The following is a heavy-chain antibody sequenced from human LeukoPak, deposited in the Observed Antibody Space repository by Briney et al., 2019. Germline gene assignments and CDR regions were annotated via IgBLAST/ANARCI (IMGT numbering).Heavy chain of an antibody. CDR1: GDSLSSFY. Sequence: SETLPLTCTVSGDSLSSFYWTWIRQAPGKGLEWIGYFYDSGKTSYNPSLKSRVTISADSAKNQFSLRLKSVTAADTAVYYCARGQLFQFGMDVWGHGTTVIVSS. J-gene: IGHJ6*02. CDR2: FYDSGKT. V-gene: IGHV4-59*01. D-gene: IGHD1-1*01. CDR3: ARGQLFQFGMDV.